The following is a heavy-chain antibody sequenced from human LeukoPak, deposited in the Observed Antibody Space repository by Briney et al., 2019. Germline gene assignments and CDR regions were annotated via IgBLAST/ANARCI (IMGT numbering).Heavy chain of an antibody. CDR2: ISSSGSTI. J-gene: IGHJ4*02. CDR1: GFTFSSYG. Sequence: PGGSLRLSCAASGFTFSSYGVHWVRQAPGKGLEWVSYISSSGSTIYYADSVKGRFTISRDNAKNSLYLQMNSLRAEDTAVCYCARAPGYCSGGSCPTPLTFNFDYWGQGTLVTVSS. V-gene: IGHV3-48*04. D-gene: IGHD2-15*01. CDR3: ARAPGYCSGGSCPTPLTFNFDY.